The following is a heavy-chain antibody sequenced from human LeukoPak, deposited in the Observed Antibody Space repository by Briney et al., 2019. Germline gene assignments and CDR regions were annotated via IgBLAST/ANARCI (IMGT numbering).Heavy chain of an antibody. CDR1: GFTFSNAW. CDR2: VKSKTDGGTT. J-gene: IGHJ3*02. Sequence: GVSLRLSCAASGFTFSNAWMSWVRQAPGKGLKWVGRVKSKTDGGTTDYAAPVKGRFTISRDDSKNTLYLQMNSLKTEDTAVYYCTTDSHYCSSTSCYAGEDAFDIWGQGTMVTVSS. D-gene: IGHD2-2*01. V-gene: IGHV3-15*01. CDR3: TTDSHYCSSTSCYAGEDAFDI.